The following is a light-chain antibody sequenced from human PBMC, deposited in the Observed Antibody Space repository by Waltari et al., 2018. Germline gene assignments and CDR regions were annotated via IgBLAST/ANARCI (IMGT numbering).Light chain of an antibody. CDR2: KAS. CDR1: QSISSW. J-gene: IGKJ1*01. Sequence: DIQMTQSPSTLSASVGDRVTITCRASQSISSWLAWYQQKPGKAPKLLIYKASSLESGVPSRFSGSGSVTEFTLTISSLQPDDFATYYCQQSNSYQGTFGQGTKVEIK. V-gene: IGKV1-5*03. CDR3: QQSNSYQGT.